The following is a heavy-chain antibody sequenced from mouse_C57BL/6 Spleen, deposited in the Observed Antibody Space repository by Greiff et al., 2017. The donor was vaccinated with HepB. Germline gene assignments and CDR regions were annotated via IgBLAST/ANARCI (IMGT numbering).Heavy chain of an antibody. CDR1: GFNIKDYY. Sequence: EVQLQQSGAELVKPGASVKLSCTASGFNIKDYYMHWVKQRTEQGLEWIGRIDPEDGETKYAQKFQGKATITADTSSNTAYLQLRSLTSEDTAVYYGASYYGSSPYGYFDVWGTGTTVTVSS. J-gene: IGHJ1*03. D-gene: IGHD1-1*01. CDR3: ASYYGSSPYGYFDV. CDR2: IDPEDGET. V-gene: IGHV14-2*01.